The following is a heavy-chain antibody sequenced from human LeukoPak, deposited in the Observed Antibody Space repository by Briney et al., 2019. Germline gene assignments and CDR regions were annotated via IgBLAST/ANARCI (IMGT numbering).Heavy chain of an antibody. CDR1: GFTFSSYS. J-gene: IGHJ4*02. V-gene: IGHV3-21*01. D-gene: IGHD3-3*01. CDR3: ARGLKTIFGVVTARYYFDY. CDR2: ISSSSSYI. Sequence: GGSLRLSCAASGFTFSSYSMNWVRQAPGKGLEWVSSISSSSSYIYYADSVKGRFTISRDNAKNSLYLQMNSLRAEDTAVYYCARGLKTIFGVVTARYYFDYWGQGTLVTVSS.